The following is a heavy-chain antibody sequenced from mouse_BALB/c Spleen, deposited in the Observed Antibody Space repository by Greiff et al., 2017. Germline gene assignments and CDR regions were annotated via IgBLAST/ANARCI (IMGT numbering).Heavy chain of an antibody. V-gene: IGHV1-87*01. CDR1: GYTFTSYW. J-gene: IGHJ2*01. Sequence: QVQLKQSGAELARPGASVKLSCKASGYTFTSYWMQWVKQRPGQGLEWIGAIYPGDGDTRYTQKFKGKATLTADKSSSTAYMQLSSLASEDSAVYCCARWGDYDVGDYWGQGTTLTVSS. CDR3: ARWGDYDVGDY. CDR2: IYPGDGDT. D-gene: IGHD2-4*01.